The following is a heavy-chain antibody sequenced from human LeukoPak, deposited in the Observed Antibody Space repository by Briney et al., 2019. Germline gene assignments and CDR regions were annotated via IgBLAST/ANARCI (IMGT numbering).Heavy chain of an antibody. D-gene: IGHD2-2*01. CDR1: GFTFSSYA. Sequence: GGSLRLSCSASGFTFSSYAMHWVRQAPGKGLEYVSAISSNGGSTYYADSVKGRFTISRDNSKNTLYLQMSSLRAEDTGVYYCVKGTLGYCSSTSCLVPQLGYWGQGTLVTVSS. CDR2: ISSNGGST. CDR3: VKGTLGYCSSTSCLVPQLGY. V-gene: IGHV3-64D*06. J-gene: IGHJ4*02.